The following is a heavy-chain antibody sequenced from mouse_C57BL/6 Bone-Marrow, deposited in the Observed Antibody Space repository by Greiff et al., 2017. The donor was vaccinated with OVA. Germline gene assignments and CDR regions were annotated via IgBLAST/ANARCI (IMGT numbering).Heavy chain of an antibody. V-gene: IGHV7-3*01. CDR2: IRNKANGYTT. J-gene: IGHJ1*03. CDR3: ASYRWFRYWYFDV. CDR1: GFTFTDYY. D-gene: IGHD2-3*01. Sequence: EVKVVESGGGLVQPGGSLSLSCAASGFTFTDYYMSWVRQPPGKGLEWLGFIRNKANGYTTEYSASVKGRFTISRDNPQINLYLQMYALRAEYSATYYCASYRWFRYWYFDVWGRGTAVTVSS.